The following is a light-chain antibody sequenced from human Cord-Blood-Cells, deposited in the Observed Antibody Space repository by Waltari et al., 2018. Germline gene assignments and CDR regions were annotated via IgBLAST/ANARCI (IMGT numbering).Light chain of an antibody. V-gene: IGKV1-5*03. CDR1: QSIRSW. CDR3: QQYNSYST. J-gene: IGKJ1*01. Sequence: DLQMTQSPSTLSASVGDRVTITCRASQSIRSWLAWYQQKPGKAPKLLIYKASSLESGVPSRFSGSGSGTEFTLTISSLQPDDFATYYCQQYNSYSTFGQGTKVEIK. CDR2: KAS.